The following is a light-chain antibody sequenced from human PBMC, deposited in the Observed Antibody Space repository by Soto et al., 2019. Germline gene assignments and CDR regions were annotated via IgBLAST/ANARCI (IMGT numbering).Light chain of an antibody. V-gene: IGKV3-20*01. CDR3: QQYGSSPYT. J-gene: IGKJ2*01. CDR2: GAS. Sequence: EIVLTQSPATLSLSPGERATLSCRASQSVNSYLAWYQQRPAQAPRLLIYGASSRATGIPDRFTGSGSGTDFILTVSRLEPEDFAVYYCQQYGSSPYTFGQGTKLEIK. CDR1: QSVNSY.